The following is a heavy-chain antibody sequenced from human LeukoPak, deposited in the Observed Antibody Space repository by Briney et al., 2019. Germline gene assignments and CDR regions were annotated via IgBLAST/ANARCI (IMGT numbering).Heavy chain of an antibody. Sequence: ETLSLTCTVSGGSISSYYWSWVRQAPGKGLEWVSAISGSGGSTYYADSVKGRFTISRDNSKNTLYLQMNSLRAEDTAVYYCAKDGDGSGSYFSDFDYWGQGTLVTVSS. CDR3: AKDGDGSGSYFSDFDY. D-gene: IGHD3-10*01. V-gene: IGHV3-23*01. CDR1: GGSISSYY. J-gene: IGHJ4*02. CDR2: ISGSGGST.